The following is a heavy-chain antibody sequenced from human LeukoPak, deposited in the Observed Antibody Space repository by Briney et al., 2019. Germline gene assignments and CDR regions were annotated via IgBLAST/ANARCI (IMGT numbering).Heavy chain of an antibody. CDR1: GGSISSGSYY. CDR2: IYTSGST. Sequence: PSETLSLTCTVSGGSISSGSYYWSWIRQPAGKGLEWIGRIYTSGSTNYNPSLKSRVTISVDTSKNQFSLKLSSVTAADTAVYYCARSHYGPNWFDPWGQGTLVTVSS. CDR3: ARSHYGPNWFDP. D-gene: IGHD3-10*01. J-gene: IGHJ5*02. V-gene: IGHV4-61*02.